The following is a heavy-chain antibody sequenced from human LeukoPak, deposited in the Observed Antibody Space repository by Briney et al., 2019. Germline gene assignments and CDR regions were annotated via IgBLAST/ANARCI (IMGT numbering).Heavy chain of an antibody. Sequence: SVRVSXKASGGTFSSYAISWVRQAPGQGLEWMGRIIPIFGTANYAQKFQGRVTITTDESTSTAYMELSSLRSEDTAVYYCARDRYDSSGYYWVYWGQGTLVTVSS. J-gene: IGHJ4*02. CDR2: IIPIFGTA. V-gene: IGHV1-69*05. CDR3: ARDRYDSSGYYWVY. CDR1: GGTFSSYA. D-gene: IGHD3-22*01.